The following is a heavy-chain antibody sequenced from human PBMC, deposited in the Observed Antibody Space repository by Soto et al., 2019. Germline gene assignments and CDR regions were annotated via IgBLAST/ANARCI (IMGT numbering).Heavy chain of an antibody. Sequence: QVQLVQSGAEVKKPGSSVKVSCKASGGTFSSYAISWVRQAPGQGLEWMGGIIPIFGTANYAQKFQGRVTITADESTSTAYMELSSLRSEDTAVYYCARVIPNHSSYYYYYGMDVWGQGTTVTVSS. CDR1: GGTFSSYA. J-gene: IGHJ6*02. D-gene: IGHD2-21*01. V-gene: IGHV1-69*12. CDR3: ARVIPNHSSYYYYYGMDV. CDR2: IIPIFGTA.